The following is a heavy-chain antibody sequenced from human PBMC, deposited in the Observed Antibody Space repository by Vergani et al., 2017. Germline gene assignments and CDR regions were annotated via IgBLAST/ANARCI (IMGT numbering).Heavy chain of an antibody. J-gene: IGHJ4*02. CDR1: DGSISSSSYY. D-gene: IGHD6-13*01. CDR3: ARGRVAAASYDY. Sequence: QLQLQESGPGLVKPSETLSLTCTVSDGSISSSSYYWGWIRQPPGKGLEWIGSIYYSGSTYYNPSLKSRVTISVDTSKNQFSLKLNSVTAADTAVYFCARGRVAAASYDYWGQGTLVTVSS. CDR2: IYYSGST. V-gene: IGHV4-39*01.